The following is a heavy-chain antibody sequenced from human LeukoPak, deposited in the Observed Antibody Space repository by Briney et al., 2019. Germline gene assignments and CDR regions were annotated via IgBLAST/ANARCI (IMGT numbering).Heavy chain of an antibody. CDR1: GFTFSGYA. J-gene: IGHJ3*02. Sequence: GGSLRLSCAASGFTFSGYAMNWVREAPGKGLEWVSHIYSSDTTYADSVKGRFTISRDNAKNSLYLQMNSLRDEDTAVYYCARDLHYAFDIWGQGTMVTASS. D-gene: IGHD3-10*01. CDR2: IYSSDTT. V-gene: IGHV3-48*02. CDR3: ARDLHYAFDI.